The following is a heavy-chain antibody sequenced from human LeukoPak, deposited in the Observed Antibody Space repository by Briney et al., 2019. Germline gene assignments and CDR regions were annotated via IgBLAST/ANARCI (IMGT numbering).Heavy chain of an antibody. J-gene: IGHJ4*02. Sequence: GGSLRLSCVASGFTFSSYWMHWVRQTPGKGLVWVSRINGDGSSTKYADSVKGRFTISRDNAKNTLYLQMNSLRAEGSLRAEDTAVYYCAREDAFRGYSYGFVDYWGQGTLVTVSS. CDR1: GFTFSSYW. CDR2: INGDGSST. V-gene: IGHV3-74*01. D-gene: IGHD5-18*01. CDR3: AREDAFRGYSYGFVDY.